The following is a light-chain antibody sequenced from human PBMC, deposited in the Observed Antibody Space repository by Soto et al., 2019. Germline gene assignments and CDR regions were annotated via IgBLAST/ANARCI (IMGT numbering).Light chain of an antibody. V-gene: IGKV3-20*01. CDR1: QSINNRY. CDR2: GAS. CDR3: QQFGSSPGFT. Sequence: EIVLTQSPGTLSLSPGERATLSCRASQSINNRYLAWYQQKPGQAPRLLIYGASSRATGIPDRFIGSGSGTYFTLTISRLEPEDFAVYYCQQFGSSPGFTFGPGTKVDIK. J-gene: IGKJ3*01.